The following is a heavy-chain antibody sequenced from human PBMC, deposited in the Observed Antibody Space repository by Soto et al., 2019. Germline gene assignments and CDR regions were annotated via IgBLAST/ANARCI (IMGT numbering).Heavy chain of an antibody. CDR3: ARDYSSNRLYYYYYYMDV. Sequence: EVQLVESGGGLVQPGGSLRLSCAASGFTFSSYWMSWVRQAPGKGLEWVANIKQDGREKYYVDSEKGRFTISRDNAKNSLYLQMNSLRAEDTAVYYCARDYSSNRLYYYYYYMDVWGKGTTVTGSS. D-gene: IGHD6-13*01. V-gene: IGHV3-7*01. CDR2: IKQDGREK. CDR1: GFTFSSYW. J-gene: IGHJ6*03.